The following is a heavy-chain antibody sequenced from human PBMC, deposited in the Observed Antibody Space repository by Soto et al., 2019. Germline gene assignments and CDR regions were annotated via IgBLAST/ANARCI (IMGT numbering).Heavy chain of an antibody. CDR2: VSHDGRNT. J-gene: IGHJ4*02. CDR1: GFTFSDYA. CDR3: ARDQPGYSYGYGLGY. Sequence: GGSLRLSCAASGFTFSDYAMHWVRQAPGKGLEWVAVVSHDGRNTHYADSVKGRFTISRDNAKNSLYLQMNSLRAEDTAVYYCARDQPGYSYGYGLGYWGQGTLVTVSS. D-gene: IGHD5-18*01. V-gene: IGHV3-30*03.